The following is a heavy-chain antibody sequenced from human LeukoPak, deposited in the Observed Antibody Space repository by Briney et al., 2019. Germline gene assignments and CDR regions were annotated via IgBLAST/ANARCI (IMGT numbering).Heavy chain of an antibody. D-gene: IGHD4/OR15-4a*01. J-gene: IGHJ5*02. Sequence: GGSLRLSCAASGFTFRSYWMGWVRQAPGKGLEWVANIDQDGSQKHYLDSVNGRFTISRDNAKNSLNLQVNSLRAEDTAVYYCARVNYGSNGHYGSWGQGALVTVSS. CDR1: GFTFRSYW. V-gene: IGHV3-7*04. CDR2: IDQDGSQK. CDR3: ARVNYGSNGHYGS.